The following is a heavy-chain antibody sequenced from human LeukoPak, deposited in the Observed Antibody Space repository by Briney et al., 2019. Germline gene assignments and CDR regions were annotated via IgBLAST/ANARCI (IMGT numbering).Heavy chain of an antibody. Sequence: PGGSLRLSCAASGFTFSDYYMCWIRQAPGKGLEWVSYISGSSIYANSADSVKGRFTFSRDNAKNSLYLQMNSLTAEDTAVYYCARGIWATTNKNYYFDYWGGGTRDSVSS. CDR3: ARGIWATTNKNYYFDY. D-gene: IGHD1-1*01. CDR2: ISGSSIYA. CDR1: GFTFSDYY. V-gene: IGHV3-11*06. J-gene: IGHJ4*02.